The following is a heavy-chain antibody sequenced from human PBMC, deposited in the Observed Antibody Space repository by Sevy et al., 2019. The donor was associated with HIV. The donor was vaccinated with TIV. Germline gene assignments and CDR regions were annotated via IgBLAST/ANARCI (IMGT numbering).Heavy chain of an antibody. CDR1: GYTLTELS. J-gene: IGHJ4*02. Sequence: ASVKVSCKVSGYTLTELSMHWVRQAPGKGLEWRGGFDPEDGETIYAQKFQGRVTMTEDTSTDTAYMELSSLRSEDTAVYYCATECRSSTSCSRGYFDYWGQGTLVTVSS. CDR2: FDPEDGET. D-gene: IGHD2-2*01. V-gene: IGHV1-24*01. CDR3: ATECRSSTSCSRGYFDY.